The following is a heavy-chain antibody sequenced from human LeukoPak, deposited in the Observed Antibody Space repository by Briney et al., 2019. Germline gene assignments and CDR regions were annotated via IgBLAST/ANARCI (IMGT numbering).Heavy chain of an antibody. CDR2: IHQDGNEK. Sequence: GGSPRLSCAASGFTFSTYWMSWVRQAPGKGLEWVANIHQDGNEKYYVDSVKGRFTISRDNAKNSLYLQMNSLRAEDTAVCYCARGDKFSGDYWGQGTLVTVSS. V-gene: IGHV3-7*04. J-gene: IGHJ4*02. D-gene: IGHD2-15*01. CDR3: ARGDKFSGDY. CDR1: GFTFSTYW.